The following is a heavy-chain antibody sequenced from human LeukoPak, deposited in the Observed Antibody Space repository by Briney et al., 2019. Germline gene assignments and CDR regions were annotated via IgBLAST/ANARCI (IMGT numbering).Heavy chain of an antibody. CDR3: AKDASYYDFWSGYSQSSFDY. J-gene: IGHJ4*02. V-gene: IGHV3-23*01. CDR1: GFTFSSYD. CDR2: ISGGGDTT. D-gene: IGHD3-3*01. Sequence: GGSLRLSCAASGFTFSSYDMSWVRQVPGRGLEWVSTISGGGDTTYYADSVKGRFTISRDNSKNTLYLQMNSLRAEDTAVYYCAKDASYYDFWSGYSQSSFDYWGQGTLVTASS.